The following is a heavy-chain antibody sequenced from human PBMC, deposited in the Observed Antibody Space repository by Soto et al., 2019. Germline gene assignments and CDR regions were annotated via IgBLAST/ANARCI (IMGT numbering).Heavy chain of an antibody. Sequence: PSETLSLTCAVSGGSISSGGYSWSWIRQPPGKGLEWIGYIYHSGSTYYNPSLKSRVTISVDRSKNQFSLKLSSVTAADTAVYYCARVRWELRAFDIWGQGTMVTVSS. CDR2: IYHSGST. D-gene: IGHD1-26*01. V-gene: IGHV4-30-2*01. J-gene: IGHJ3*02. CDR3: ARVRWELRAFDI. CDR1: GGSISSGGYS.